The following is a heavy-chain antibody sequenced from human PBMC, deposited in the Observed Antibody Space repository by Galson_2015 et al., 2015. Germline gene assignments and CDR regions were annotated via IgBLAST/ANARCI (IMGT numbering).Heavy chain of an antibody. CDR3: ATSNADVECSGGSGYRDS. D-gene: IGHD2-15*01. Sequence: SVKVSCKASGGTFSIFAISWVRQAPGQRLEWMGGLLPIYGTPNYAQKIQGRVTITADESTSTAYMELSSLTAEDTAVFYFATSNADVECSGGSGYRDSWGQGTLVHASS. V-gene: IGHV1-69*13. J-gene: IGHJ4*02. CDR2: LLPIYGTP. CDR1: GGTFSIFA.